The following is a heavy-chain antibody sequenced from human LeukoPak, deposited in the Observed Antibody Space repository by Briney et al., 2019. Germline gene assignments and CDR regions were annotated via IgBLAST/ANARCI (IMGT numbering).Heavy chain of an antibody. CDR3: AKTARRRMVVADPDNWFDP. J-gene: IGHJ5*02. Sequence: GGSLRLSCAASGFTFSSYWMNWARQAPGKGLEWVASINHNGNVNYYVDSVKGRFTISRDNAKNTLYLQMNSLRAEDTAVYYCAKTARRRMVVADPDNWFDPWGQGTLVTVSS. CDR2: INHNGNVN. V-gene: IGHV3-7*01. CDR1: GFTFSSYW. D-gene: IGHD2-15*01.